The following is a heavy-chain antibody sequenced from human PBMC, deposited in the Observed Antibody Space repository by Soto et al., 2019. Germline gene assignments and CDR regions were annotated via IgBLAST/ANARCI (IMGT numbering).Heavy chain of an antibody. CDR1: GYTFTGYY. CDR2: INPNSGGT. J-gene: IGHJ4*02. Sequence: ASVKVSCKASGYTFTGYYMHWVRQAPGQGLEWMGWINPNSGGTNYAQKFQGGVTMTRDTSISTAYMELSRLRSDDTAVYYCAKGPHPNIGWPYYFDSWGQGVPVTVSS. CDR3: AKGPHPNIGWPYYFDS. D-gene: IGHD6-19*01. V-gene: IGHV1-2*02.